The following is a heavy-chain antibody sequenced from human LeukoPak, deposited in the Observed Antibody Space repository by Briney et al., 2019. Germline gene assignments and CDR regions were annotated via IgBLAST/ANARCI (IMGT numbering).Heavy chain of an antibody. CDR2: MSSGGSTI. V-gene: IGHV3-48*03. Sequence: PGGSLRLSCAASGFTFSSYEMNWVRQAPGKGLEWISYMSSGGSTIYYADSVKGRFTISRDNAKNSLYLQMNSLRAEDTAVYYCARSVVVPAASYMDVWGKGTTVTISS. J-gene: IGHJ6*03. D-gene: IGHD2-2*01. CDR3: ARSVVVPAASYMDV. CDR1: GFTFSSYE.